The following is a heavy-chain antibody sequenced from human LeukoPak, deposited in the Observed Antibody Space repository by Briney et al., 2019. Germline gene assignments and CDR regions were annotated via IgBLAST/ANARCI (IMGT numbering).Heavy chain of an antibody. CDR3: AKPRLVYCGGDCYSGAFDI. D-gene: IGHD2-21*02. V-gene: IGHV3-33*06. Sequence: GGSLRLSCAASGFTFSSYGMHWVRQAPGKGLEWVAVIWYDGSNKYYADSVKGRFTISRDNSKNTLYLQMNSLRAEDTAVYYCAKPRLVYCGGDCYSGAFDIWGQGTLVTVSS. CDR2: IWYDGSNK. J-gene: IGHJ4*02. CDR1: GFTFSSYG.